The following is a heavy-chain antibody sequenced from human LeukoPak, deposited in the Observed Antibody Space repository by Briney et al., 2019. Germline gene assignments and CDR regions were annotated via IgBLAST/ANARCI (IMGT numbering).Heavy chain of an antibody. CDR2: IYYSGNT. J-gene: IGHJ6*03. V-gene: IGHV4-39*07. D-gene: IGHD6-6*01. Sequence: SQTLSLTCTVSGDSISTSNSDWGWIRQPPGKGLERIVSIYYSGNTYYNASLKSRVTISVDTSKNQCSQKFTSVTAADTAIYYCARDFSSSSSVYYYYYMDVWGKGTTVTVSS. CDR1: GDSISTSNSD. CDR3: ARDFSSSSSVYYYYYMDV.